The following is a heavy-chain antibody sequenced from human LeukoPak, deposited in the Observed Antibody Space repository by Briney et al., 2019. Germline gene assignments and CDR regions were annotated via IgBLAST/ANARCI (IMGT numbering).Heavy chain of an antibody. V-gene: IGHV1-8*01. CDR3: ARDPTQFGSSSNWFDP. J-gene: IGHJ5*02. CDR1: GYTFTSYD. CDR2: MNPNSGNT. Sequence: GASVKVSCKASGYTFTSYDINWVRQATGQGLEWMGWMNPNSGNTGYAQKFQGRVTMTRNTSISTAYMELSSLRSEDTAVYYCARDPTQFGSSSNWFDPWGQGTLVTVSS. D-gene: IGHD6-6*01.